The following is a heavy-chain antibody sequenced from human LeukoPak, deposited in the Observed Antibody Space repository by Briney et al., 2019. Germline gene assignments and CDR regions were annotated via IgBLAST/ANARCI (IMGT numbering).Heavy chain of an antibody. V-gene: IGHV3-21*01. D-gene: IGHD2/OR15-2a*01. J-gene: IGHJ3*02. CDR3: VRDHFYAFDI. CDR1: GFTFNTYN. CDR2: ITSSSSYI. Sequence: PGGSLRLSCVAFGFTFNTYNMNWVRQAPGKGLEWVSSITSSSSYIYYADSVKGRFTISRDNAKTSLYLQMNSLRAEDTAVYYCVRDHFYAFDIWGQGTMVTVSS.